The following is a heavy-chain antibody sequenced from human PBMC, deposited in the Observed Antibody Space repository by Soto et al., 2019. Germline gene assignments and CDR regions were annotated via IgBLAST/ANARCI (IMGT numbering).Heavy chain of an antibody. CDR3: ARGPGSPRYYNGMDV. J-gene: IGHJ6*02. CDR1: GFTLSNHD. V-gene: IGHV3-13*01. Sequence: GGSLRLSCAASGFTLSNHDMYWVRQATGKSLEWVSAIGIGGDTYYPASVEGRFTISRQNAKNSLYLQMNSLRAGDTAVYYCARGPGSPRYYNGMDVWGQGTTVTVSS. CDR2: IGIGGDT. D-gene: IGHD3-10*01.